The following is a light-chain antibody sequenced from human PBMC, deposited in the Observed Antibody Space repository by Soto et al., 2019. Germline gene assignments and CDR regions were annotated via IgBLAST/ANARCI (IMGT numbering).Light chain of an antibody. V-gene: IGKV1-13*02. CDR2: DVS. CDR3: QQFNIYPIT. Sequence: AIQVTQSPSSLSASVGDRVTITCRASQDIRGALAWYQQKPGKAPKLLIYDVSTVQSGVPSRFSGRGSGTEFTLTSNSLQPEECATYYCQQFNIYPITFGQGTRLDI. CDR1: QDIRGA. J-gene: IGKJ5*01.